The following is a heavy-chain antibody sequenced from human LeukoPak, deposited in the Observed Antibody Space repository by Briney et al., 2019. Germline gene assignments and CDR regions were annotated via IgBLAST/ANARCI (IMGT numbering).Heavy chain of an antibody. V-gene: IGHV4-59*01. CDR1: GGSISSYY. CDR3: ARETSQKGAHYMDV. CDR2: IYYSGST. D-gene: IGHD3-16*01. Sequence: SETLSLTCTVSGGSISSYYWSWIRQPPGKGLEWIGYIYYSGSTNYKPSLKRRVTISVDTSKNQFSLKLSSVTAADTAVYYCARETSQKGAHYMDVWGKGTTVTISS. J-gene: IGHJ6*03.